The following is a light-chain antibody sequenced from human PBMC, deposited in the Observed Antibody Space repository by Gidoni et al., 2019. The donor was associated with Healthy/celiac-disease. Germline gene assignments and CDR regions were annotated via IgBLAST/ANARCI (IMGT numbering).Light chain of an antibody. V-gene: IGKV1-33*01. J-gene: IGKJ5*01. CDR3: QQYDNLPIT. CDR2: DAS. Sequence: DIQMTQSPSSLSASVGDRVTITCQASQDISNYLNWYQQKPGKAPKLLIYDASHLETGVPSRFSGSGSGTDFTFTISRLQPEDIATYYCQQYDNLPITFGQGTRLEIK. CDR1: QDISNY.